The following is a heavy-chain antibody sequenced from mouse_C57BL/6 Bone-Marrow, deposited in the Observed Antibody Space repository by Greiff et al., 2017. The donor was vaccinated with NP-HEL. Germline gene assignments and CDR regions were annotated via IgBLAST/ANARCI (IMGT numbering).Heavy chain of an antibody. CDR1: GYTFTSYW. J-gene: IGHJ2*01. D-gene: IGHD2-5*01. Sequence: QVQLQQPGAELVRPGTSVKLSCTASGYTFTSYWMHWVKQRPGPGLEWIGVIDPSDSYTNYNQKFKGKATLTVDTSSSTAYMQLSSLTSEDSAVYYCARSDSNYEDYWGQGTTLTVSS. CDR2: IDPSDSYT. CDR3: ARSDSNYEDY. V-gene: IGHV1-59*01.